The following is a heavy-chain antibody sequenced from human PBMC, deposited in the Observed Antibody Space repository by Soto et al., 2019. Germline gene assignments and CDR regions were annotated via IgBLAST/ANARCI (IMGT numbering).Heavy chain of an antibody. CDR1: GDSISNYY. V-gene: IGHV4-59*01. CDR2: IYYSDTT. J-gene: IGHJ4*02. CDR3: ARAFKTRDFWSGYSAPFDS. D-gene: IGHD3-3*01. Sequence: PSETLSLTCTVSGDSISNYYWNWILQPPWKGLEWIGYIYYSDTTNYSPSLKSRVTISVDTYKNQFSVKLTSVTVADTAVYYCARAFKTRDFWSGYSAPFDSWGPGTLVTVS.